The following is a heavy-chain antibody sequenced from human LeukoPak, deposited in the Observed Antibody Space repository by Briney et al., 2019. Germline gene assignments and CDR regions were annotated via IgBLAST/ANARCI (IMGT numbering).Heavy chain of an antibody. D-gene: IGHD3-22*01. J-gene: IGHJ4*02. V-gene: IGHV3-30*04. CDR3: AKDIPTGPHYYDSSGYIK. CDR1: GFTFSNYA. Sequence: PGRSLRLSCAASGFTFSNYAIHWVRQAPGKGLEWVAVISYDGSNKYYADSVKGRFTISRDNSKNTLYLQMNSLRAEDTAVYYCAKDIPTGPHYYDSSGYIKWGQGTLVTVSS. CDR2: ISYDGSNK.